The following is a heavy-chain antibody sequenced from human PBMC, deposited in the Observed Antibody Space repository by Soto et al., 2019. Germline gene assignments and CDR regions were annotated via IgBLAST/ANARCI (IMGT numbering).Heavy chain of an antibody. V-gene: IGHV1-69*12. Sequence: QVQLVQSGAEVKKPGSSVKVSCKASGGTFSSYAISWVRQAPGQGLEWMGGIIPIFGTANYAQKFQGRVTITADDSTSTAYMELSSLRSEDTAVYYCARYSSSWSAFIDAFDIWGQGTMVTVSS. D-gene: IGHD6-13*01. J-gene: IGHJ3*02. CDR1: GGTFSSYA. CDR2: IIPIFGTA. CDR3: ARYSSSWSAFIDAFDI.